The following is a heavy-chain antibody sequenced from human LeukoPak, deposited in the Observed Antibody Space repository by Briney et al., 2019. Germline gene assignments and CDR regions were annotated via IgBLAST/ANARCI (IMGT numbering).Heavy chain of an antibody. CDR1: GFTFTNYA. D-gene: IGHD6-6*01. CDR2: ISGSGGST. Sequence: GGSLRLSCAASGFTFTNYAMSWVRQAPGKGLEWVSAISGSGGSTYYADSVKGRFTISRDNSKNTLYLQMNSLRAEDTAVYYCAKDGVGSSSAPAYYYYYMDVWGKGTTVTVSS. V-gene: IGHV3-23*01. CDR3: AKDGVGSSSAPAYYYYYMDV. J-gene: IGHJ6*03.